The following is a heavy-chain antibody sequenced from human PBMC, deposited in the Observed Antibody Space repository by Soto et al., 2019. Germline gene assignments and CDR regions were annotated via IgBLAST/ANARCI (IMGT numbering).Heavy chain of an antibody. CDR1: GGSVSSGSYY. CDR3: ARGHRGYCSSTSCQGGMDV. V-gene: IGHV4-61*01. D-gene: IGHD2-2*01. J-gene: IGHJ6*02. CDR2: IYYSGST. Sequence: KTSETLSLTCTVSGGSVSSGSYYWSWIRQPPGKGLEWIGYIYYSGSTNYNPSLKSRVTISVDTSKNQFSLKLSSVTAADTAVYYCARGHRGYCSSTSCQGGMDVWGQGTTVTVSS.